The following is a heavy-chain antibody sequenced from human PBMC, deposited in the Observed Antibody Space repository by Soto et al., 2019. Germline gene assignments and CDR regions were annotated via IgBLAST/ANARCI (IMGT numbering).Heavy chain of an antibody. CDR3: VRDLAHGYTGNF. D-gene: IGHD5-18*01. Sequence: QVQLQESGPGLVKPSQTLSLACSVSGAVVTSGENYWSWVRQPPRKGLEWLGYIYDSGVNTYTPALKSRVTLSLDRPNNQVSLKLRSVTAADTAVYCCVRDLAHGYTGNFWGHGTLVTVSS. J-gene: IGHJ4*01. CDR2: IYDSGVN. CDR1: GAVVTSGENY. V-gene: IGHV4-30-4*08.